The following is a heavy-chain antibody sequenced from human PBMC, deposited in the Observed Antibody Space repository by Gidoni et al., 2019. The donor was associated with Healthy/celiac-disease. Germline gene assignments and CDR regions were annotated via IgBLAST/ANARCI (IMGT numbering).Heavy chain of an antibody. CDR3: ARARGYYDSSGYYYNFDY. CDR2: IHSYGSST. Sequence: EVELVESGGGVVQPGGSLRRSCAADGFTLSSYWMPWVRQAPGNGLVWVPRIHSYGSSTSYADSVKVRFTIARDNATNTLSLQMNSLRAEDTAVYYCARARGYYDSSGYYYNFDYWGQGTLVTVSS. J-gene: IGHJ4*02. D-gene: IGHD3-22*01. V-gene: IGHV3-74*01. CDR1: GFTLSSYW.